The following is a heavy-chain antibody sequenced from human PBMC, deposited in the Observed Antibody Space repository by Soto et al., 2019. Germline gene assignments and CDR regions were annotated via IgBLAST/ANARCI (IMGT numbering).Heavy chain of an antibody. V-gene: IGHV1-18*01. D-gene: IGHD1-1*01. CDR2: ISAYNGNT. CDR1: GYTLTSYG. CDR3: ARDRDLELEPLPIPDY. Sequence: ASVKVSCKASGYTLTSYGISWVRQAPGQGLEWMGWISAYNGNTNYAQKLQGRVTMTTDTSTSTAYMELRSLRSDDTAVYYCARDRDLELEPLPIPDYWGQGTLVTVSS. J-gene: IGHJ4*02.